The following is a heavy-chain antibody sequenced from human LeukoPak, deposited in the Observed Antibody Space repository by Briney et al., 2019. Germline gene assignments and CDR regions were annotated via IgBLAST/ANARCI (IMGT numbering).Heavy chain of an antibody. CDR3: ARDDYGGNSGPRGY. J-gene: IGHJ4*02. V-gene: IGHV1-2*02. Sequence: ASVKVSCKASGYTFTGYYMHWVRQAPGQGLEWMGWINPNSGGTSYAQKFQGRVTMTRDTSISTAYMELSRLRSDDTAVYYCARDDYGGNSGPRGYWGQGTLVTVSS. CDR2: INPNSGGT. D-gene: IGHD4-23*01. CDR1: GYTFTGYY.